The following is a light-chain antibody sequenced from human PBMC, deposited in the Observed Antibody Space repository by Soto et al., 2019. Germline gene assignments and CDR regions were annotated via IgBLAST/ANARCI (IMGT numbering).Light chain of an antibody. CDR2: YDS. Sequence: SYELTQPPSVSVAPGKTARITCGGNNIGSKSVHWYQQKPGQAPVLVIYYDSDRPSGIPERFSGSNSGNTATLTISRVEAGDEADYYCQVWDSSSDHLVVFGGGTTVTVL. V-gene: IGLV3-21*04. J-gene: IGLJ2*01. CDR3: QVWDSSSDHLVV. CDR1: NIGSKS.